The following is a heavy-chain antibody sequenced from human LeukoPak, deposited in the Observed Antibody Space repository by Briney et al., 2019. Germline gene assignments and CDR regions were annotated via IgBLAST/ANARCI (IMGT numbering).Heavy chain of an antibody. CDR3: ARAARALLWFGEFGY. V-gene: IGHV3-30*04. CDR1: GFTFSSYA. Sequence: PGGPLRLSCAASGFTFSSYAMHWVRQAPGKGLEWVAVISYDGSNKYYADSVKGRFTISRDNSKNTLYLQMNSLRAEDTAVYYCARAARALLWFGEFGYWGQGTLVTVSS. J-gene: IGHJ4*02. CDR2: ISYDGSNK. D-gene: IGHD3-10*01.